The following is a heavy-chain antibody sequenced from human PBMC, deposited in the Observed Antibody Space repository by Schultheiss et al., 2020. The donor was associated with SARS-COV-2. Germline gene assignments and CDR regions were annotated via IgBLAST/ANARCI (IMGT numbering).Heavy chain of an antibody. V-gene: IGHV3-7*03. CDR2: IKQDGSEK. CDR3: AKQLVPAAPLDY. D-gene: IGHD2-2*01. J-gene: IGHJ4*02. Sequence: GGSLRLSCAASGFTLSTYWMSWVRQAPGKGLEWLANIKQDGSEKYYVDSVKGRFTISRDNAKNSLYLQMNSLRADDTAVYYCAKQLVPAAPLDYWGQGTLVTVSS. CDR1: GFTLSTYW.